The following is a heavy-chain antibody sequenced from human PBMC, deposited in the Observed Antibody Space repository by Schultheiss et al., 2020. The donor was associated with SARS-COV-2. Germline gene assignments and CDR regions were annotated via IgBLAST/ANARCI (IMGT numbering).Heavy chain of an antibody. Sequence: GESLKISCAASGFTFSSYAMSWVRQAPGKGLEWVSAISGSGGSTYYADSVKGRFTISRDNSKNTLYLQMNSLRAEDTAVYYCASYYYDTSGYVPFEYWGQGTLVTVSS. CDR1: GFTFSSYA. V-gene: IGHV3-23*01. CDR2: ISGSGGST. CDR3: ASYYYDTSGYVPFEY. J-gene: IGHJ4*02. D-gene: IGHD3-22*01.